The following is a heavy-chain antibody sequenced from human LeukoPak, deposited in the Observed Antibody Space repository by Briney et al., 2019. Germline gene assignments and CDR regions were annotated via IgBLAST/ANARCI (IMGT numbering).Heavy chain of an antibody. CDR2: ISGSGGST. J-gene: IGHJ6*03. V-gene: IGHV3-23*01. D-gene: IGHD3-10*02. CDR1: GFTFSSYA. CDR3: ARSLRVRGVPDYMDV. Sequence: GGSLRLSCAASGFTFSSYAMSWVRQAPGKGLEWVSAISGSGGSTYYADTVKGRFTISRDNSKNMLYLQMNSLRAEDTAVYYCARSLRVRGVPDYMDVWGKGTTVIISS.